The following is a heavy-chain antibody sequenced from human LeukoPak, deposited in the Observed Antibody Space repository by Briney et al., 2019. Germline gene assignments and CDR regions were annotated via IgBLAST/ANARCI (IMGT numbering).Heavy chain of an antibody. Sequence: ASVKVSCKASGGTFSSYAISWVRQAPGQGLEWMGGFIPIFGTANYAQKFQGRVTITADESTSTAYMELSSLRSEDTAVYYCARDRGYCSSTSCYRGWFDPWGQGTLVTVSS. CDR2: FIPIFGTA. D-gene: IGHD2-2*01. V-gene: IGHV1-69*01. J-gene: IGHJ5*02. CDR3: ARDRGYCSSTSCYRGWFDP. CDR1: GGTFSSYA.